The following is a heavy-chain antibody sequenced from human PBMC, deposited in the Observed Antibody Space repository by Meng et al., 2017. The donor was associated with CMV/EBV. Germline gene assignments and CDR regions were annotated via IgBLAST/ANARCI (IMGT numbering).Heavy chain of an antibody. V-gene: IGHV3-23*01. D-gene: IGHD5-24*01. Sequence: GGSQRLSCAASGLIFNSYAMTWVRQAPGKGLDWVSVISGSGTTTHYADSVEGRFTISRDNSKNSLYLQMNSLRAEDTAVYYCARLGDGYNSGYFDYWGQGTLVTVSS. J-gene: IGHJ4*02. CDR1: GLIFNSYA. CDR3: ARLGDGYNSGYFDY. CDR2: ISGSGTTT.